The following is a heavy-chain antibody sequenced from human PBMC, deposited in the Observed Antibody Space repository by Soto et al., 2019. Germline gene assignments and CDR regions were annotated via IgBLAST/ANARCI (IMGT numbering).Heavy chain of an antibody. CDR3: AKRSSSSTFDY. D-gene: IGHD6-6*01. CDR2: ISGSDDST. J-gene: IGHJ4*02. V-gene: IGHV3-23*01. CDR1: GFTFSSYA. Sequence: EVQLLESGGGLVQPGESLRLSCAASGFTFSSYAMSWVRQAPGKGLEWVSVISGSDDSTYYADSVKGRFTISRDNSKNTLYXXMXXLRAEDTAVYYCAKRSSSSTFDYWGQGTLVTVSS.